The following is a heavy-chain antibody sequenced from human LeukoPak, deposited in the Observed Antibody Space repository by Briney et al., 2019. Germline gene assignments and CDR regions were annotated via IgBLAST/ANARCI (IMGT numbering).Heavy chain of an antibody. CDR2: ISSSSDYI. J-gene: IGHJ5*02. CDR1: EFTFSSYN. CDR3: ARGKTSQNIVTRKTYNWFDP. D-gene: IGHD2/OR15-2a*01. V-gene: IGHV3-21*01. Sequence: PGGSLRLSCAASEFTFSSYNMNWVRQAPGKGLEWVSSISSSSDYIYYADSVKGRFTISRDNAKNSLYLQMKSLRAEDTAVYYCARGKTSQNIVTRKTYNWFDPWGQGTLVTVSP.